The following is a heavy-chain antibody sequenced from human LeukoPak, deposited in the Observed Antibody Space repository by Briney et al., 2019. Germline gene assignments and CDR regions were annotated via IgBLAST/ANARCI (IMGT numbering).Heavy chain of an antibody. Sequence: PGGSLRLSCAASGFTFSSYAMSWVRQAPGKGLEWVSAISGSGGSTYYADSVKGRFTISRDNSKNTLYLQMNSLRAEDTAVYYCARFTMASLYYGMDVWGQGTTVTVSS. CDR3: ARFTMASLYYGMDV. CDR1: GFTFSSYA. D-gene: IGHD3-10*01. V-gene: IGHV3-23*01. CDR2: ISGSGGST. J-gene: IGHJ6*02.